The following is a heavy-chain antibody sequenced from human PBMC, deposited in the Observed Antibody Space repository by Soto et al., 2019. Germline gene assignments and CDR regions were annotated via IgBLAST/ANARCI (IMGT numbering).Heavy chain of an antibody. Sequence: SETLSLTCTVSGGSINSDRSYWGWIRQPPGKGLEWIGTIYYSGSTYYNPSLKSRVTMSVDTSKSQFSLKLSSVTAADTAVYYCAGQELGIYTYFDYWGQGILVTVPS. CDR2: IYYSGST. D-gene: IGHD7-27*01. CDR1: GGSINSDRSY. V-gene: IGHV4-39*01. CDR3: AGQELGIYTYFDY. J-gene: IGHJ4*02.